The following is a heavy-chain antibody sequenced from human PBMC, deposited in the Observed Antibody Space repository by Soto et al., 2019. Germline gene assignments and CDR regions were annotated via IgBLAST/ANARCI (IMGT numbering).Heavy chain of an antibody. D-gene: IGHD2-15*01. Sequence: QVQLVQSGAEVKKPGASVKVSCKASGYTFTSYAMHWVRQAPGQRLEWMGWINAGNGNTKYSQKFQGRVTITRDTSASTASMEVSSLRSEDRAVYYCARGPGGPDGPGDYWGQGTLVTVSS. CDR2: INAGNGNT. CDR1: GYTFTSYA. J-gene: IGHJ4*02. CDR3: ARGPGGPDGPGDY. V-gene: IGHV1-3*01.